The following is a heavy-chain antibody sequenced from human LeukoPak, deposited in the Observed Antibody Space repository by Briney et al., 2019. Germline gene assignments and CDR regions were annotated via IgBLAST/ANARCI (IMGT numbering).Heavy chain of an antibody. D-gene: IGHD3-10*01. CDR2: IYPRDSDT. V-gene: IGHV5-51*01. J-gene: IGHJ4*02. CDR3: ARSALTMFRGYFDS. Sequence: GESLKISCKASGYSFSDYWIGWVRQMRGKGLDWMGIIYPRDSDTRYSPSFQGQVTISADKSISTAYLQWNSLKASDTAMYYCARSALTMFRGYFDSWGQGTLVTVSS. CDR1: GYSFSDYW.